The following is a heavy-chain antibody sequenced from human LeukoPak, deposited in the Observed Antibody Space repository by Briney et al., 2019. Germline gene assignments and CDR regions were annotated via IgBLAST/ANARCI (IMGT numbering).Heavy chain of an antibody. CDR3: ARWGYCSSTSCRDPYYYYYYGMDV. V-gene: IGHV3-23*01. CDR1: GFTFTSYA. Sequence: GGSLRLSCAASGFTFTSYAMTWVRQAPGKGLEWVSSIDAGGGDTYHSDSVKGRFTISRDNSMNTLYLQMNSLRAEDTAVYYCARWGYCSSTSCRDPYYYYYYGMDVWGQGTMVTVSS. D-gene: IGHD2-2*01. CDR2: IDAGGGDT. J-gene: IGHJ6*02.